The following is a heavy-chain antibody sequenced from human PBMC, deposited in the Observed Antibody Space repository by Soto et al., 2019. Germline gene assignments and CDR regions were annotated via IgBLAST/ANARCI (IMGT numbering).Heavy chain of an antibody. J-gene: IGHJ4*02. CDR2: SSTFHGNT. V-gene: IGHV1-18*04. CDR3: ARDTYDTSGYPLDX. D-gene: IGHD3-22*01. Sequence: ASVKVSCKASGYTFTSYGISWVRQAPGQGLEWMGCSSTFHGNTNYAHKFQGRVTMTTDTSTSTAYMELRSLTSDDTAIYYCARDTYDTSGYPLDXWGQGTLVTVSX. CDR1: GYTFTSYG.